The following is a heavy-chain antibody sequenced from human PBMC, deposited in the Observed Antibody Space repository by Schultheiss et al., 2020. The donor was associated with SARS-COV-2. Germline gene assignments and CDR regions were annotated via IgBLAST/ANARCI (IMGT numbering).Heavy chain of an antibody. J-gene: IGHJ6*02. CDR3: ARVSPGSSGYYEFYYYYGMDV. D-gene: IGHD3-22*01. CDR1: GGSISSYY. CDR2: IYTSGST. V-gene: IGHV4-4*07. Sequence: SETLSLTCTVSGGSISSYYWSWIRQPAGKGLEWIGRIYTSGSTNYNPSLKSRVTMSVDTSKNQFSLKLSSVTAADTAVYYCARVSPGSSGYYEFYYYYGMDVWGQGTTVTVSS.